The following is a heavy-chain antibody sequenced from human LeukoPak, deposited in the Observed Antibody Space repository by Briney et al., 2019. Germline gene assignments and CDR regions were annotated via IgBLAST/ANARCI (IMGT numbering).Heavy chain of an antibody. CDR1: GFIFSSYA. Sequence: PGGSLRLSCAASGFIFSSYAMSWVRQAPGKGLEWVSTISGSGGSTYYADSVKGRFTISRDNSKNTVYLQMNSLRAEDTAVYYCAKDMRLYSSGWYLDYWGQGTLVTVSS. CDR2: ISGSGGST. J-gene: IGHJ4*02. D-gene: IGHD6-19*01. V-gene: IGHV3-23*01. CDR3: AKDMRLYSSGWYLDY.